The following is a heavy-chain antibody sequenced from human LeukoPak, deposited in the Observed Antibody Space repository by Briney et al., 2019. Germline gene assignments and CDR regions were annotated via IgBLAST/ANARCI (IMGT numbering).Heavy chain of an antibody. CDR3: AREGARTYYFDY. D-gene: IGHD3/OR15-3a*01. CDR1: GGSISSGGYY. Sequence: PSETLSLSCTVSGGSISSGGYYWSWIRQHPGKGLEWIGYIYYSGSTYYNPSLKSRVTISVDTSKNQCSLKLSSVTAADTAVYYCAREGARTYYFDYWGQGTLVTVSS. J-gene: IGHJ4*02. CDR2: IYYSGST. V-gene: IGHV4-31*03.